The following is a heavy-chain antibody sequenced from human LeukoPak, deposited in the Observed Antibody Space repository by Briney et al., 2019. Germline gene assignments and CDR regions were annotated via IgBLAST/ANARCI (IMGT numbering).Heavy chain of an antibody. CDR3: AGETTVDIGDTIDY. CDR2: IYYSGST. D-gene: IGHD4-23*01. V-gene: IGHV4-34*01. Sequence: PSETLSLTCAVYGGSFSGYYWSWIRQPPGKGLEWIGNIYYSGSTYYNPSLKSRVTISVDTSKNQFSLKLSSVTAADTAVYYCAGETTVDIGDTIDYWGQGTLVTVSS. CDR1: GGSFSGYY. J-gene: IGHJ4*02.